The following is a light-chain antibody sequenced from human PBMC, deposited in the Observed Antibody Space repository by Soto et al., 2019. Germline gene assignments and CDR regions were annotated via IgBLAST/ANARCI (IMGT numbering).Light chain of an antibody. CDR3: RQYINSQWT. J-gene: IGKJ1*01. V-gene: IGKV3-20*01. CDR1: QSVVSTY. Sequence: EIVLTQSPGTLSLSPGERATLSCRPSQSVVSTYLAWYQQKPGQAPRLLIYAASSRATGIPDRLSGSASATDFTLTIARLAPDDFAVYYCRQYINSQWTFGQGTKVEIK. CDR2: AAS.